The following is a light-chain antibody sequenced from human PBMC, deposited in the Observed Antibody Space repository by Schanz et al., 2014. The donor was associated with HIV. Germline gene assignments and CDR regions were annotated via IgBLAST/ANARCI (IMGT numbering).Light chain of an antibody. CDR3: CSFAGSNSLL. J-gene: IGLJ2*01. Sequence: QSVLTQPPSASGSPGQSVTISCTGTSSDVSDYNYVSWYQQHPGKAPKLMVYEGTQRPSGVSNRFSGSKSGNTASLTISGLQSDDEADYFCCSFAGSNSLLFGGGTKLTVL. CDR2: EGT. V-gene: IGLV2-8*01. CDR1: SSDVSDYNY.